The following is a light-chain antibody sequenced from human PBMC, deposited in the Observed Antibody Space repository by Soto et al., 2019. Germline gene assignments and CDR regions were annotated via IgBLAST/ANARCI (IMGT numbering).Light chain of an antibody. CDR2: GAS. CDR1: QPINDYY. J-gene: IGKJ4*01. CDR3: QQYGSSPPHS. Sequence: EIVLTQSPGTLSFSPGERATLSCRASQPINDYYLAWYQQRPGQAPRLLIYGASRRATGIPDRFSGSGSGPDFTLTISRLEPEDFAVYYCQQYGSSPPHSFGGGTKVEIK. V-gene: IGKV3-20*01.